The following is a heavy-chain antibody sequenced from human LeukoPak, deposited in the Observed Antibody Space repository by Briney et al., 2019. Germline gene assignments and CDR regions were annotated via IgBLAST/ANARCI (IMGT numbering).Heavy chain of an antibody. CDR3: AKDTTDYDILTGYSHGAFDI. CDR2: ISWDGGST. V-gene: IGHV3-43D*03. J-gene: IGHJ3*02. Sequence: GGSLRLSCAASGFTFDDYAMHWVRQAPGKGLEWVSLISWDGGSTYYADSVKGRFTISRDNSKNSLYLQMNSLRAEDTALYYCAKDTTDYDILTGYSHGAFDIWGQGTMVTVSS. CDR1: GFTFDDYA. D-gene: IGHD3-9*01.